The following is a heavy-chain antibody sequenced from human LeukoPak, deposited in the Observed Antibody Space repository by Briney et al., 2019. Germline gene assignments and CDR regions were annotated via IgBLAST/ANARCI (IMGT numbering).Heavy chain of an antibody. D-gene: IGHD3-22*01. V-gene: IGHV3-23*01. J-gene: IGHJ4*02. CDR2: ISGSGGST. Sequence: PGGSLRLSCAASGFSFSNSWMSWVRQAPGKGLEWVSAISGSGGSTYYADSVKGRFTISRDNSKNTLYLQMNSLRAEDTAVYYCAKDRVTMIVVVFDHWGQGTLVTVSS. CDR1: GFSFSNSW. CDR3: AKDRVTMIVVVFDH.